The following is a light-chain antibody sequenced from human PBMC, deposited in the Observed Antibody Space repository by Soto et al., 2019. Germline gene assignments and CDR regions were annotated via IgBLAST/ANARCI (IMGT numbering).Light chain of an antibody. CDR3: QQRSNWPPGAT. CDR1: QSVSSY. V-gene: IGKV3-11*01. CDR2: DAS. J-gene: IGKJ5*01. Sequence: EIVLTQSPGPLSFSPGERATLSCKXSQSVSSYLAWYQQKPGQAPKLLIYDASNRATGIPARFSGSASGTDFTPPISSLEPDDFAVYYCQQRSNWPPGATFGQGTRLEI.